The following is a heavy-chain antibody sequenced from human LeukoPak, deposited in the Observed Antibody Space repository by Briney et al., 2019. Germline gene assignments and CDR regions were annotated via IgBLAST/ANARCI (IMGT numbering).Heavy chain of an antibody. V-gene: IGHV3-21*01. CDR1: GFTFSSYS. D-gene: IGHD5-12*01. CDR3: ARVSGYSGYDYSPLDY. Sequence: GGSLRLSCAASGFTFSSYSLNWVRKAPGKGLGWVSSISSSSSYIYYADSVKGRFTISRDNAKNSLYLQMNSLRAEDTAVYYCARVSGYSGYDYSPLDYWGQGTLVTVSS. CDR2: ISSSSSYI. J-gene: IGHJ4*02.